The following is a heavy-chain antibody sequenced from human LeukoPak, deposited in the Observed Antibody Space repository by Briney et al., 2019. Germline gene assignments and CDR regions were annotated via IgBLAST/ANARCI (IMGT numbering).Heavy chain of an antibody. Sequence: SETLSLTCTVSGASITAHSWNWIRQPAGKALEWIGRIHGNGSTNYNPSLKSRVTMSLDTSKSQFSLKLPSVTAADTALYYCARNMVSTWPYFYTYYYMDVWGQGTTVAVSS. J-gene: IGHJ6*03. CDR3: ARNMVSTWPYFYTYYYMDV. D-gene: IGHD3-22*01. V-gene: IGHV4-4*07. CDR1: GASITAHS. CDR2: IHGNGST.